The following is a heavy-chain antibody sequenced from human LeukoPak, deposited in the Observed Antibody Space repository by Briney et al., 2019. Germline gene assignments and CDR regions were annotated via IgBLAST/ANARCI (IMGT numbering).Heavy chain of an antibody. D-gene: IGHD5-24*01. CDR3: AKERDGYNSEYYFDY. Sequence: GGSLRLSYAASGFTFDDYAMHWVRPAPGKGLEWVSLISWDGGSTYYADSVKGRFTISRDNSKNSLYLQMNSLRAEDTALYYCAKERDGYNSEYYFDYWGQGTLVTVSS. J-gene: IGHJ4*02. CDR1: GFTFDDYA. V-gene: IGHV3-43D*03. CDR2: ISWDGGST.